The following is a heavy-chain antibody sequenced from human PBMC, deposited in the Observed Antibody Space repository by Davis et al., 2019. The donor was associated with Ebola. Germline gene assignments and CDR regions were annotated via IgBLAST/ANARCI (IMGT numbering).Heavy chain of an antibody. Sequence: PGGSLRLSCAASGFSVANKYMSWVRQAPGKGLEWVSWIDKSGSMIYYADSVKGRFTISRDNAKNSLYLQMSSLRAEDTALYYCARGHYGLDVWGQGTTVTVSS. CDR1: GFSVANKY. D-gene: IGHD3-10*01. V-gene: IGHV3-11*01. J-gene: IGHJ6*02. CDR3: ARGHYGLDV. CDR2: IDKSGSMI.